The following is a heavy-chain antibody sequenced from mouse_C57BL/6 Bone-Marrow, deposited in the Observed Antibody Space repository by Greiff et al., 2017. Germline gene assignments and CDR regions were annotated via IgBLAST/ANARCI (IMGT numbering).Heavy chain of an antibody. Sequence: QVQLQQSGAELARPGASVKLSCKASGYTFTSYGISWVKQRTGQGLEWIGEIYPRSGNTYYNEKFKGKATLTADKSSSTAYMELRSLTSEDSAVYFCAWTYYGSSYWYFDVWGTGTTVTVSS. CDR2: IYPRSGNT. J-gene: IGHJ1*03. CDR1: GYTFTSYG. CDR3: AWTYYGSSYWYFDV. V-gene: IGHV1-81*01. D-gene: IGHD1-1*01.